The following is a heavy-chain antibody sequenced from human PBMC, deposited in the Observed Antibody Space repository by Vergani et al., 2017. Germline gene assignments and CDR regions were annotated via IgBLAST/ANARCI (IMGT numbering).Heavy chain of an antibody. CDR3: GRGSDNYN. J-gene: IGHJ4*02. V-gene: IGHV3-23*01. Sequence: EVQLLQSEGAVVQPGGSLRLSCVASGFTFSSHAMSWVRQGHGQGLEWFTSIKNTGDSTHYADSVKGRFTISRDNSKNTLYLQMNSLRVEDTAVYYCGRGSDNYNWGQGTLVTVSS. D-gene: IGHD5-24*01. CDR1: GFTFSSHA. CDR2: IKNTGDST.